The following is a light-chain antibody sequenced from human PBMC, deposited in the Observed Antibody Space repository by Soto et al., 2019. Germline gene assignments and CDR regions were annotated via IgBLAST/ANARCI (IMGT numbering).Light chain of an antibody. V-gene: IGKV3-11*01. J-gene: IGKJ5*01. CDR2: DAS. CDR3: QHRSIWPVS. Sequence: EIVLTQSPGTLSLSPGERVTLSCRASQSVNNYLHWYQQKPGLAPRLLTYDASNRATGIPARFSGSGSGTDFTLTISSLEPDDFAVYYCQHRSIWPVSFGQGTRLEIK. CDR1: QSVNNY.